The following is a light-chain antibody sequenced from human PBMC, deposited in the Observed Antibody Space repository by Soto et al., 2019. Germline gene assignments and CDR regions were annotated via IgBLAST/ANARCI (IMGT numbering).Light chain of an antibody. V-gene: IGLV2-8*01. Sequence: QSALTQPASVSGSPGQSITISRTGASSDVGLYDFVSWYQQHPGKAPKLLIYEVVQRPSGVPDRFSGSKSGNTASLTVSGLQAADEADYFCKSYAGSNTYVFGSGTKV. CDR2: EVV. CDR3: KSYAGSNTYV. CDR1: SSDVGLYDF. J-gene: IGLJ1*01.